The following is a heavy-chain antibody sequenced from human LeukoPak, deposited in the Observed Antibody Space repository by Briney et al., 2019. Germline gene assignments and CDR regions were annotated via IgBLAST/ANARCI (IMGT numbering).Heavy chain of an antibody. Sequence: GGSLRLSCAASGFTFSSYAMSWVRQAPGKGLEWVSGISGSGGSTHYADSVKGRFTISRDNSENTLYLQMNSLRAEDTAVYYCAKDRRGCTSTSCYYRFDYWGQGTLVTVSS. D-gene: IGHD2-2*01. CDR3: AKDRRGCTSTSCYYRFDY. CDR2: ISGSGGST. V-gene: IGHV3-23*01. J-gene: IGHJ4*02. CDR1: GFTFSSYA.